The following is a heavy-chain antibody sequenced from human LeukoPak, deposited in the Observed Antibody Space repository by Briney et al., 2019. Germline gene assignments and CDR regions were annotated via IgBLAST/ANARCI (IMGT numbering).Heavy chain of an antibody. CDR3: AKDARSDYYDSSGLGDAFDI. J-gene: IGHJ3*02. CDR2: ISGSGGST. CDR1: GFTFSSYA. D-gene: IGHD3-22*01. Sequence: GGSLRLSCAASGFTFSSYAMGWVRQAPGKGLEWVSAISGSGGSTYYADSVKDRFTISRDNSKNTLYLQMNSLRAEDTAVYYCAKDARSDYYDSSGLGDAFDIWGQGTMVTVSS. V-gene: IGHV3-23*01.